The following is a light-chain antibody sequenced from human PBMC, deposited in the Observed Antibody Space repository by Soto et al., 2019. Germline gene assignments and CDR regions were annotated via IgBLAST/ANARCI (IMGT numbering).Light chain of an antibody. Sequence: QSALTQPPSASGSPGQSVTISCTGTSSDIGAYNYVSWYQQHPGKAPKLMIYEFSKRPSGVPARFSGSKSGNTASLTVSGLQAEDESDYYCSSYAGSNTWVFGGGTKLTVL. CDR1: SSDIGAYNY. CDR3: SSYAGSNTWV. V-gene: IGLV2-8*01. CDR2: EFS. J-gene: IGLJ3*02.